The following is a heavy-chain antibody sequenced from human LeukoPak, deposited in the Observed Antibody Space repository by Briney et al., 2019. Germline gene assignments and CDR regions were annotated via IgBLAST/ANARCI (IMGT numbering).Heavy chain of an antibody. CDR2: IYYSGST. J-gene: IGHJ4*02. V-gene: IGHV4-39*02. CDR3: ARLRHEPRDSGYDSMPYYFDY. CDR1: GGSISSSIYY. Sequence: PSETLSLTCTVSGGSISSSIYYWGWIRQPPGKGLEWIGRIYYSGSTYYNPSLKSRVTISVDTSKNHFSLKLSSVTAADTAVYYCARLRHEPRDSGYDSMPYYFDYWGQGALVTVSS. D-gene: IGHD5-12*01.